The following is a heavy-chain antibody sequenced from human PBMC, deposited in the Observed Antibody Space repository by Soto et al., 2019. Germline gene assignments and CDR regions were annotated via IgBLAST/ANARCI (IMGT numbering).Heavy chain of an antibody. CDR1: GGSFSGYY. CDR3: ARGAATATPGRFDP. CDR2: INHSGST. D-gene: IGHD4-17*01. J-gene: IGHJ5*02. Sequence: PSETLSLTCAVYGGSFSGYYWSWIRQPPGKGLEWIGEINHSGSTNYNPSLKSRVTISVDTSKNQFSLKLTSVTAADTAVYYCARGAATATPGRFDPWGQGILVTVSS. V-gene: IGHV4-34*01.